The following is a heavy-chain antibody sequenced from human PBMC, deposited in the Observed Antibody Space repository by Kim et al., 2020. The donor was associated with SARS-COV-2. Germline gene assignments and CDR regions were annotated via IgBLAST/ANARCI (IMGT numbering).Heavy chain of an antibody. J-gene: IGHJ3*02. Sequence: SVKVSCKASGGTFSSYAISWVRQAPGQGLEWMGGIIPIFGTANYAQKFQGRVTITADESTSTAYMELSSLRSEDTAVYYCARRARGSGYYCAFDIWGQGTMVTVSS. CDR2: IIPIFGTA. V-gene: IGHV1-69*13. D-gene: IGHD3-3*01. CDR1: GGTFSSYA. CDR3: ARRARGSGYYCAFDI.